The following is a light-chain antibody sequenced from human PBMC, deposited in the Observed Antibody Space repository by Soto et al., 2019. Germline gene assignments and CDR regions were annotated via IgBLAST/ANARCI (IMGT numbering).Light chain of an antibody. CDR3: QQYNSYWT. V-gene: IGKV1-9*01. CDR1: QGISSY. Sequence: DIQFTPSPSFLSASVGDRVPITCRASQGISSYLAWYQQKPGKAPKLLIYAASTLQSGVPSRFSGSGSGTEFTLTISSLQPDDFATYYCQQYNSYWTFGQGTKVDIK. CDR2: AAS. J-gene: IGKJ1*01.